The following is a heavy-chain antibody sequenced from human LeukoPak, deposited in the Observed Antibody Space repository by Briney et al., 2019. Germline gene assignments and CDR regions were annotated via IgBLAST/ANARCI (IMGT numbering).Heavy chain of an antibody. D-gene: IGHD5-18*01. CDR2: TYYRGST. CDR1: GGSVSSSNYY. Sequence: SETLSLTCTVSGGSVSSSNYYWGWIRQPPGKGLEWIGSTYYRGSTEYNPSLKSRVTISVDTSKNQFSLKLSSVTAADTAVYYCVRQGGYSHGSVLGHWGQGTLVTVSS. J-gene: IGHJ4*02. V-gene: IGHV4-39*01. CDR3: VRQGGYSHGSVLGH.